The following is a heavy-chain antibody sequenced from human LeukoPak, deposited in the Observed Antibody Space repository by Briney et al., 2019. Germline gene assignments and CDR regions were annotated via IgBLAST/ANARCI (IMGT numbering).Heavy chain of an antibody. CDR3: TRTSASTAIDY. D-gene: IGHD4-17*01. CDR2: INPKSGGT. CDR1: GYTFTDYF. J-gene: IGHJ4*02. V-gene: IGHV1-2*02. Sequence: ASVKVSCKASGYTFTDYFMHWIRQAPGQGLEWMGWINPKSGGTNYAQNFQGRVTMTRETPISTAYMDLSRLRSDDTAVYYCTRTSASTAIDYWGPGTLVTVSS.